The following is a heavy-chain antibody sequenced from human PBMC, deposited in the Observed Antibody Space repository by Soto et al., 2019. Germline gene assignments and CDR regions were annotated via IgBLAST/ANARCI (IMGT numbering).Heavy chain of an antibody. Sequence: QVQLQQWGAGLLKPSETLSLTCAVYGGSFSGYYWSWIRQPPGKGLEWIGEINHSGSTNYNPSLKSRVTRSVDTSKNQFALKLSSVTAADTAVYYCARGSARHLISRGGYSGYGYFDYWGQGTLVTVSS. D-gene: IGHD5-12*01. V-gene: IGHV4-34*01. J-gene: IGHJ4*02. CDR1: GGSFSGYY. CDR3: ARGSARHLISRGGYSGYGYFDY. CDR2: INHSGST.